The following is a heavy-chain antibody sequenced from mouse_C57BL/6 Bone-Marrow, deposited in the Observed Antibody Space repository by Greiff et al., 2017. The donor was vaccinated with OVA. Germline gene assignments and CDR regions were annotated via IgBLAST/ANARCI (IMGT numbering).Heavy chain of an antibody. J-gene: IGHJ1*03. Sequence: EVQLVESGGGLVQPKGSLKLSCAASGFSFNTYAMNWVRQAPGKGLEWVARIRSKSNNYSNSSAVSGKDTFTISRDASESMLYLQMNDLQPEDTAMYYCVRQGYYYGSKYFDFWGTGTTVTVSS. V-gene: IGHV10-1*01. D-gene: IGHD1-1*01. CDR3: VRQGYYYGSKYFDF. CDR2: IRSKSNNYSN. CDR1: GFSFNTYA.